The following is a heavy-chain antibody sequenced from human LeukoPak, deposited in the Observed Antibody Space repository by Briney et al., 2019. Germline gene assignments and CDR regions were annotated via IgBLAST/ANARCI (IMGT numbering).Heavy chain of an antibody. CDR1: GYSFTTYW. CDR2: INPGDSDT. V-gene: IGHV5-51*01. J-gene: IGHJ3*02. CDR3: ASPRVGATAFDI. Sequence: GESLKISRKGSGYSFTTYWIGWVRQMPGKGLEYMGIINPGDSDTRYSPSFQGQVTISVDKFISTAYLQWSSLKASDTAMYYCASPRVGATAFDIWGQGTLVTVSS. D-gene: IGHD1-26*01.